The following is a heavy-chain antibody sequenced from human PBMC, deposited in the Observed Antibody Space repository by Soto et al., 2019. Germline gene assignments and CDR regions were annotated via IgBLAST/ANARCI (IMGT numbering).Heavy chain of an antibody. CDR2: IYYSGST. J-gene: IGHJ4*02. Sequence: QLQLQESGPGLVKPSETLSLTCTVSGGSISSSSYYWGWIRQPPGKGLEWIGSIYYSGSTYYNPSLNSRFTISVDTSKTQFSLKLSSVTAADTAVYYCARQWLGFGELFTFDYWGQGTLVTVSS. D-gene: IGHD3-10*01. CDR3: ARQWLGFGELFTFDY. CDR1: GGSISSSSYY. V-gene: IGHV4-39*01.